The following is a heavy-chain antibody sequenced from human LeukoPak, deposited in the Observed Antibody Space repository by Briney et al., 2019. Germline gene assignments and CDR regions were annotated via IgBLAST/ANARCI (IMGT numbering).Heavy chain of an antibody. Sequence: GGSLRLSCAASGFTFSSYAMTWVRQAPGKGLEWVSSISTSSSYIYYADSVKGRFTISRDNAKKSLYLQMNSLRAEDTAVYYCTREGERGYSYVDYWGQGTLVTVSS. CDR2: ISTSSSYI. CDR1: GFTFSSYA. D-gene: IGHD5-18*01. V-gene: IGHV3-21*01. J-gene: IGHJ4*02. CDR3: TREGERGYSYVDY.